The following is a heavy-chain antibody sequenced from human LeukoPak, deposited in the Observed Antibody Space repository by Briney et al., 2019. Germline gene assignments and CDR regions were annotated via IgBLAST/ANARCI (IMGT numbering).Heavy chain of an antibody. CDR2: IYSGGTT. CDR1: GFTVSSTY. CDR3: ARSYYYYYYMDV. J-gene: IGHJ6*03. Sequence: PGGSLRLSCAASGFTVSSTYMCWVRQAPGKGLEWVSIIYSGGTTYYADSVKGRFTISRDSSKNTLYLQMNSLRAEDTAVYYCARSYYYYYYMDVWGKGTTVTVSS. V-gene: IGHV3-53*01.